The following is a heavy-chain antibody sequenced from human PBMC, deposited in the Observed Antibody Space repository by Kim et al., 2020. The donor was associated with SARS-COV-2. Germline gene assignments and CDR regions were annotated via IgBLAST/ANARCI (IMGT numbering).Heavy chain of an antibody. V-gene: IGHV4-59*01. CDR2: IYYSGST. J-gene: IGHJ6*03. CDR3: ARASRYSSSYYYYYYYMDV. Sequence: SETLSLTCTVSGGSISSYYWSWIRQPPGKGLEWIGYIYYSGSTNYNPSLKSRVTISVDTSKNQFSLKLSSVTAADTAVYYCARASRYSSSYYYYYYYMDVWGKGTTVTVS. CDR1: GGSISSYY. D-gene: IGHD6-6*01.